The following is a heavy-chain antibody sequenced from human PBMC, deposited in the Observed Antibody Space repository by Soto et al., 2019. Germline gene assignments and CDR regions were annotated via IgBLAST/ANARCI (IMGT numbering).Heavy chain of an antibody. CDR1: GFSLSTSGVG. Sequence: QITLKESGPTLVKPTQTLTLTCTFSGFSLSTSGVGVGWIRQPPGKALEWLALIYWDDDKRYSPSLKSRLTITKDTAKTQVVLTMTNMDPVDTATYYCAHSYSSSWYCHFDYWGQGTLVTVSS. V-gene: IGHV2-5*02. D-gene: IGHD6-13*01. J-gene: IGHJ4*02. CDR3: AHSYSSSWYCHFDY. CDR2: IYWDDDK.